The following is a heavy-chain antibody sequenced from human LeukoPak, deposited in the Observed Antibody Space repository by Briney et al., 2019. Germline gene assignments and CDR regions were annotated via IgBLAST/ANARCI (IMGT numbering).Heavy chain of an antibody. CDR3: AKDPRPYYYDSSGPFFEY. CDR2: ISWNSGSI. V-gene: IGHV3-9*01. J-gene: IGHJ4*02. CDR1: GFTFDDYA. Sequence: PGRSLRLSCAASGFTFDDYAMHWVRRAPGKGLEWVSGISWNSGSIGYADSVKGRFTVSRDNAKNSLYLQMNSLRAEDTALHYCAKDPRPYYYDSSGPFFEYWGQGTLVTVSS. D-gene: IGHD3-22*01.